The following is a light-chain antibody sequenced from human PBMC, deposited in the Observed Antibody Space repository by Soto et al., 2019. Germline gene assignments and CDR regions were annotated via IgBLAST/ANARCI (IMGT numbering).Light chain of an antibody. J-gene: IGKJ2*01. CDR3: QQSYSTPYT. V-gene: IGKV1-39*01. Sequence: DIRMTQSPSSLSASVGDRVTITCRASQSISSYLNWYQQKPGKAPKLLIYAASSLQSGVPSRFSGSGSGTYFTLTISSLQPEDFATYYCQQSYSTPYTFGQGTKLEIK. CDR1: QSISSY. CDR2: AAS.